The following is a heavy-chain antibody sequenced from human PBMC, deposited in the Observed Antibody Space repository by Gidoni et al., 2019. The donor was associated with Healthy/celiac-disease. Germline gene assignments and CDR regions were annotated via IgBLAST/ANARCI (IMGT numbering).Heavy chain of an antibody. D-gene: IGHD3-9*01. CDR3: ARHTVEFPRRYFDWSVHY. V-gene: IGHV4-39*01. J-gene: IGHJ4*02. CDR2: IYYSGST. Sequence: DGLEWIGSIYYSGSTYYNPSLKSRVTISVDTSKNQFSLKLSSVTAADTAVYYCARHTVEFPRRYFDWSVHYWGQGTLVTVSS.